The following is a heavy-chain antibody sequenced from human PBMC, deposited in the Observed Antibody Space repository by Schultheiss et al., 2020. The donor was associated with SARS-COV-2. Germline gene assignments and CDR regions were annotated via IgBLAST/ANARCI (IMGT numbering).Heavy chain of an antibody. CDR2: ISSSGSTI. Sequence: GGSLRLSCAASGFTFSSYAMSWVRQAPGKGLEWVSYISSSGSTIYYADSVKGRFTISRDNSKNTLYLQMNSLRAEDTAVYYCARELGYFDYWGQGTLVTVSS. J-gene: IGHJ4*02. D-gene: IGHD4/OR15-4a*01. CDR3: ARELGYFDY. V-gene: IGHV3-48*01. CDR1: GFTFSSYA.